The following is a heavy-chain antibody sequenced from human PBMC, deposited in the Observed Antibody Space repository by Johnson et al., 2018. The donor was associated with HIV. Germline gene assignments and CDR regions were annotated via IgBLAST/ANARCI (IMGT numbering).Heavy chain of an antibody. CDR1: GFTFDDYA. V-gene: IGHV3-9*01. J-gene: IGHJ3*02. CDR2: LSWNSGRI. CDR3: ASALCTWGAFDI. Sequence: VQLVESGGGLVQPGRSLRLSCAASGFTFDDYAMHWVRQAPGKGLEWVSGLSWNSGRIGYADSVTGRFTISRDNAKNSLYLQMNSLRAEDTAVYYCASALCTWGAFDIWGQGTMVTVSS. D-gene: IGHD2-8*01.